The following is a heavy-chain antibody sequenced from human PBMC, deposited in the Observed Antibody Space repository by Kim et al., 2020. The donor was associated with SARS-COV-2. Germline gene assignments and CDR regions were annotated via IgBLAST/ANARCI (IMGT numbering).Heavy chain of an antibody. V-gene: IGHV3-30*18. Sequence: GGSLRLSCVASGFSFSTYGLHWVRQAPGKGLEWVAVISYDGSNNYYADSVKGRFTISRDNSKNTGYLQMNSLRPEDTAVYYCAKGYWSGTDGLDIWGQGTTVTVSS. J-gene: IGHJ3*02. CDR1: GFSFSTYG. CDR2: ISYDGSNN. CDR3: AKGYWSGTDGLDI. D-gene: IGHD3-3*01.